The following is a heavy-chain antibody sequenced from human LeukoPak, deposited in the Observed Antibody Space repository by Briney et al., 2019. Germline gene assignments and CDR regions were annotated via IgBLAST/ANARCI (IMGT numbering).Heavy chain of an antibody. J-gene: IGHJ6*02. CDR2: ISSSGSTI. CDR3: ASHYYDSSENYYGMDV. CDR1: GFTFSSYE. V-gene: IGHV3-48*03. D-gene: IGHD3-22*01. Sequence: GSLRLSCAASGFTFSSYEMNWVRQAPGKGLEWVSYISSSGSTIYYADSVKGRFTISRDSAKNSLYLQMNSLRAEDTAVHYCASHYYDSSENYYGMDVWGQGTTVTVSS.